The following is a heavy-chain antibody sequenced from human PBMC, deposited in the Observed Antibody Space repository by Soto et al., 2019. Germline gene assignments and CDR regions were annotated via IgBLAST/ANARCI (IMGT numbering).Heavy chain of an antibody. V-gene: IGHV3-30*18. CDR2: ISYDGSNK. CDR1: GFTFSSYG. D-gene: IGHD3-10*01. CDR3: AKILLWFGESDYGMDV. Sequence: QVQLVESGGGVVQPGRSLRLSCAASGFTFSSYGMHWVRLAPGKGLEWVAVISYDGSNKYYADSVKGRFTISRDNSKNTLYLQMNSLRAEDTAVYYCAKILLWFGESDYGMDVWGQGTTVTVSS. J-gene: IGHJ6*02.